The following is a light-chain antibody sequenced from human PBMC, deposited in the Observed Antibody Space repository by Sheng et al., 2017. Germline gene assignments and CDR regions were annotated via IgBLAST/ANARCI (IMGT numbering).Light chain of an antibody. Sequence: EIVLTQSPATLSVAPGDRVTLSCRASQKIDTFLAWYQQKPGQSPRLLIFDASTRAAGVPVRFSGSGSGTEFTLTISGLEPEDFAVYYCQQRHTWPPITFGQGLDWRLN. CDR2: DAS. CDR3: QQRHTWPPIT. J-gene: IGKJ5*01. CDR1: QKIDTF. V-gene: IGKV3-11*01.